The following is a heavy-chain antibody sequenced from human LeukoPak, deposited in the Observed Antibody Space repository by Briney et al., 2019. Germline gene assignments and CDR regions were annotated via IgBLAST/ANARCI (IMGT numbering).Heavy chain of an antibody. V-gene: IGHV4-39*07. D-gene: IGHD3-3*01. Sequence: PSETLSLTCTVSGVSISSSNSYWGWLRQPPGKGLEWIGSIYYSGNTYYNASLKSQVSISVDTSKNQFSLKLSSVTAADTAVYYCASYDFWSGYYTGDWFDPWGQGTLVTVSS. J-gene: IGHJ5*02. CDR2: IYYSGNT. CDR1: GVSISSSNSY. CDR3: ASYDFWSGYYTGDWFDP.